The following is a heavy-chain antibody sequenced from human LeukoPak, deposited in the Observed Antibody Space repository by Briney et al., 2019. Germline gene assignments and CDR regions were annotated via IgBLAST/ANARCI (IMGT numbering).Heavy chain of an antibody. Sequence: PGGSLRLSCAASGFTFSNYWMHWVCQPPGKGLVWVSRINSGGSSTAHADSVKGRFTISRDNAKNTLYLQMNSLRAEDTAVYYCASGPSPYGSDYWGQGTLVTVSS. CDR1: GFTFSNYW. CDR3: ASGPSPYGSDY. V-gene: IGHV3-74*01. D-gene: IGHD3-10*01. CDR2: INSGGSST. J-gene: IGHJ4*02.